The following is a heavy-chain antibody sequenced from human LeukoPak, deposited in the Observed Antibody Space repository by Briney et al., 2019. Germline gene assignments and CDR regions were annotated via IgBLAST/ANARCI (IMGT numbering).Heavy chain of an antibody. Sequence: SETLSLTCTVSGGPISSYYWSWIRQPAGKGLEWIGRIYTSGSTNYNPSLKSRVTMSVDTSKNQFSLKLSSVTAADTAVYYCARDFDDSSGYYYGGTAYYFDYWGQGTLVTVSS. J-gene: IGHJ4*02. D-gene: IGHD3-22*01. CDR3: ARDFDDSSGYYYGGTAYYFDY. CDR1: GGPISSYY. CDR2: IYTSGST. V-gene: IGHV4-4*07.